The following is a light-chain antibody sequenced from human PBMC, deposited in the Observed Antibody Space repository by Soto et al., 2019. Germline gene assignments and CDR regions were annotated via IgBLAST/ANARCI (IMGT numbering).Light chain of an antibody. Sequence: QSVLTQPPSASGSPGQSVTISCTGTSSDVGGYNHVSWYQIHPGKAPKLIIYEVTSRPSGVSYRFSGSKSGNSASLTISGLQAEDEADYYCSSYASSSSYVFGGGTKVTVL. CDR3: SSYASSSSYV. V-gene: IGLV2-14*01. J-gene: IGLJ1*01. CDR2: EVT. CDR1: SSDVGGYNH.